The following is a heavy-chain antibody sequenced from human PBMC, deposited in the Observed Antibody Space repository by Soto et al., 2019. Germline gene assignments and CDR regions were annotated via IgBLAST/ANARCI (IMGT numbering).Heavy chain of an antibody. V-gene: IGHV3-30*12. Sequence: GGSLRLSCAASGFPFGSFGMHWVRQAPGKGLEWVAAIDYDGGSKKYYIDSVKGRFTISRDSSKNTLFLQMNSLRVEDTAVYYCARDFCSSPSCFVHWGHAPLVTVSS. CDR1: GFPFGSFG. J-gene: IGHJ4*01. D-gene: IGHD2-2*01. CDR3: ARDFCSSPSCFVH. CDR2: IDYDGGSKK.